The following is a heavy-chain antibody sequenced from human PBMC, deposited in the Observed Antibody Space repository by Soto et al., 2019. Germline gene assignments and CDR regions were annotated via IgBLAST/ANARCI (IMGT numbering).Heavy chain of an antibody. J-gene: IGHJ5*02. V-gene: IGHV4-30-4*02. D-gene: IGHD3-10*02. CDR1: GGSISSDDYY. CDR2: IYYSGST. CDR3: ARTLFGWGIWFDP. Sequence: SETLSLTCTVSGGSISSDDYYWSWIRQPPGKGLEWIGYIYYSGSTYYNPSLKSRVTISVDTSKNQFSLKLSSVTAADTAVYYCARTLFGWGIWFDPWGQGTLVTVSS.